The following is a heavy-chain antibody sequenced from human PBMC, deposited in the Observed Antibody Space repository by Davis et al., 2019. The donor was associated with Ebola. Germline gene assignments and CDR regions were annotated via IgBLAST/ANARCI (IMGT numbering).Heavy chain of an antibody. CDR3: ARDTPTIFGVVIIH. D-gene: IGHD3-3*01. J-gene: IGHJ4*02. CDR2: ISSSSSDI. Sequence: GESLKISCAASGFTFSSYSMNWVRQAPGKGLEWVSSISSSSSDIYYSDSVKGRFTISTDNAKNSVYLQMNSLRADDTAVYYCARDTPTIFGVVIIHGGQGTLVTVSS. V-gene: IGHV3-21*01. CDR1: GFTFSSYS.